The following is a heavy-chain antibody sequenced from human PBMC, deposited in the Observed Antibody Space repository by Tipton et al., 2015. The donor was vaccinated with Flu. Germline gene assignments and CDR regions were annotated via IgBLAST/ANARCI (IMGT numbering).Heavy chain of an antibody. CDR3: TKCPLALAGFNWFDP. V-gene: IGHV3-23*01. Sequence: CAASGFTFSNYAMSWVRQAPGKGLEWVSVISGSGGDTDYADSVKGRFTISRDNSKNTLYLQMNSLRAEDTAICYCTKCPLALAGFNWFDPWGQGTLVTVSS. CDR2: ISGSGGDT. J-gene: IGHJ5*02. D-gene: IGHD6-19*01. CDR1: GFTFSNYA.